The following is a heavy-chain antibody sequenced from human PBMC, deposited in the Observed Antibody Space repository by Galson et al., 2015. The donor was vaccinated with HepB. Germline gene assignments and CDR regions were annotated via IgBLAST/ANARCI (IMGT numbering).Heavy chain of an antibody. Sequence: SLRLSCAASGFTFSDYYMSWIRQAPGKGLEWVSFISSSSGYTNYADSVKGRFTTSRDNAKNSVYLQMNSLRAEDTAVYYCAREGYNYGIDYWGQGTLVTVSS. CDR3: AREGYNYGIDY. D-gene: IGHD5-18*01. CDR1: GFTFSDYY. V-gene: IGHV3-11*06. CDR2: ISSSSGYT. J-gene: IGHJ4*02.